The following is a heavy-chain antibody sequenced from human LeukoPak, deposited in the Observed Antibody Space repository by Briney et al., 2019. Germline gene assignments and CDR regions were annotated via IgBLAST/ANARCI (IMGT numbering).Heavy chain of an antibody. CDR1: GYTFTSYY. D-gene: IGHD3-3*01. J-gene: IGHJ4*02. CDR2: INPSGGST. Sequence: ASVKVSCKASGYTFTSYYMHWVRQAPGQGLEWMGIINPSGGSTSYAQKFQGRVTMTRDTSTSTVYMELSSLRSEDTAVYYCAREPSYYDFWSGYPNYFDYWGQGTLVTVSS. V-gene: IGHV1-46*01. CDR3: AREPSYYDFWSGYPNYFDY.